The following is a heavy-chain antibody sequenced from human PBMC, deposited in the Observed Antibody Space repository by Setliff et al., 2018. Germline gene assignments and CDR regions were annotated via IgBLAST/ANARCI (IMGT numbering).Heavy chain of an antibody. CDR2: INHSGST. D-gene: IGHD5-18*01. CDR3: ARGRGQLWLLYFQH. CDR1: GGSFSGYY. V-gene: IGHV4-34*01. Sequence: KTSETLSLTCAVYGGSFSGYYWSWIRQPPGKGLEWIGEINHSGSTNYNPSLKSRVTISVDTSKNQFSLKLSSVTAADTAVYYCARGRGQLWLLYFQHWGQGTLVTVSS. J-gene: IGHJ1*01.